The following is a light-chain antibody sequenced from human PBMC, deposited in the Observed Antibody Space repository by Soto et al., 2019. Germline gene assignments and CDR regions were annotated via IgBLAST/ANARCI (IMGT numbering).Light chain of an antibody. CDR3: QSYDSSLSGYV. J-gene: IGLJ1*01. CDR2: ENN. Sequence: QSVLTQPPSVSEAPGQRVTISCTGSSSNIGAGYEAHWYQQVPGTAPKLLIYENNNRPSGVPDRFSGSYSGTSASLAITGLQAEDEAEYYCQSYDSSLSGYVFGTGTKLTVL. V-gene: IGLV1-40*01. CDR1: SSNIGAGYE.